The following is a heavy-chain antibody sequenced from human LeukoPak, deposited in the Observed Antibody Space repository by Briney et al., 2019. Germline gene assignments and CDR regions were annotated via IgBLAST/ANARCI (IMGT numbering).Heavy chain of an antibody. CDR1: GDSFSSHY. D-gene: IGHD4-17*01. CDR2: ISYIGST. J-gene: IGHJ3*02. V-gene: IGHV4-59*11. Sequence: PSETLSLTCTVSGDSFSSHYWTWIRQPPGKGLEWIGYISYIGSTNYNPSLKSRVTISIDTSKNQFSLKLTSVTAADTAVYYCARDLVTVTKGFDIWGQGTMDSVSS. CDR3: ARDLVTVTKGFDI.